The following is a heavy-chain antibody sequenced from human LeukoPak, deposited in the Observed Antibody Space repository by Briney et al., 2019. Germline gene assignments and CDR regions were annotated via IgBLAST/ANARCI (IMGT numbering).Heavy chain of an antibody. CDR1: GASINTDNY. Sequence: PSETLSLTCTASGASINTDNYWGWIRQSPGKGLELIGSVHFSGATHYNPSLKSRVAMALDTSKNQFSLELNSVTAADTAIYYCAKHRMWLVGLDYWGQGTLVTVSS. CDR3: AKHRMWLVGLDY. D-gene: IGHD6-19*01. CDR2: VHFSGAT. J-gene: IGHJ4*02. V-gene: IGHV4-39*01.